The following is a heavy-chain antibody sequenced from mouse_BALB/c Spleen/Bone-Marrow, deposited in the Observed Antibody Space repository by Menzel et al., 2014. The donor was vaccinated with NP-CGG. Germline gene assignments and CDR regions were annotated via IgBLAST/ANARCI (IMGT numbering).Heavy chain of an antibody. CDR3: ARAYDFLDY. V-gene: IGHV1S135*01. Sequence: EVQLQQSGPELMKPGASVKISCKASGYSFTSYYMHWVKQSHRKSLEWIGDIDPFNGGTSYNQKFKGKATLTVDKSSNTAYMHLSSLTSEDSAVYYCARAYDFLDYWGQGSTLTVSS. CDR1: GYSFTSYY. D-gene: IGHD2-4*01. CDR2: IDPFNGGT. J-gene: IGHJ2*01.